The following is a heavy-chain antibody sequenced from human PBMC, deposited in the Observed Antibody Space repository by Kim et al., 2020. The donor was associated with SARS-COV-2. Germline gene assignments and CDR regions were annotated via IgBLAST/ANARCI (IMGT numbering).Heavy chain of an antibody. Sequence: NTNYAQKLQRRVTMPTDTSTNTAYKELSSLRSDDTAVYYCARVSDNGFDTWGQGTLVTVSS. CDR2: NT. V-gene: IGHV1-18*01. CDR3: ARVSDNGFDT. J-gene: IGHJ5*02.